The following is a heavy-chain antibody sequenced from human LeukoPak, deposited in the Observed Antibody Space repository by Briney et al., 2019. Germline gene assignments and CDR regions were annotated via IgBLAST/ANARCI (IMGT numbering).Heavy chain of an antibody. Sequence: PSETLSLTCTVSGGSISSYYWSWIRQPAGKGLEWIGRIYTSGSTNYNPSLKSRVTISVDTSKNQFSLKLSSVTAADTAVYYCARDRGYGSGSPFDYWGQGTLVTVSS. CDR1: GGSISSYY. CDR2: IYTSGST. V-gene: IGHV4-4*07. D-gene: IGHD3-10*01. CDR3: ARDRGYGSGSPFDY. J-gene: IGHJ4*02.